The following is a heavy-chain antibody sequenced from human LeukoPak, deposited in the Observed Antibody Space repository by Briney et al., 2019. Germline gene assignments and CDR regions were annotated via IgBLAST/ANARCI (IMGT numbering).Heavy chain of an antibody. CDR3: ASLTVAGGFDY. D-gene: IGHD6-19*01. CDR2: ISWNSGSI. J-gene: IGHJ4*02. CDR1: GFTFDDYA. V-gene: IGHV3-9*01. Sequence: GRPLRLSCAASGFTFDDYAMHWVRQAPGKGLEWVSGISWNSGSIGYADSVKGRFTISRDNAKNSLYLQMNSLRAEDTALYYCASLTVAGGFDYWGQGTLVTVSS.